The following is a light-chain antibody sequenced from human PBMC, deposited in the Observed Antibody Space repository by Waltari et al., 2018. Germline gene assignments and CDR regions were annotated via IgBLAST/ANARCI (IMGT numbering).Light chain of an antibody. V-gene: IGLV3-21*02. Sequence: SYVVTQPPSVSVAPGQTARITCGGNNIGTKSVPWYQQKPGQAPVLVVYDDIDRPSGIAERFSGSNSGTTATLTISRVEAGDEADYYCQVWDSNSDHLVMFGGGTKLTVL. CDR1: NIGTKS. CDR3: QVWDSNSDHLVM. CDR2: DDI. J-gene: IGLJ3*02.